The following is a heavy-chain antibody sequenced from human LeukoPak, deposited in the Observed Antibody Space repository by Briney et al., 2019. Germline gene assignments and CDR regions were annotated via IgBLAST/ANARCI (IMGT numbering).Heavy chain of an antibody. CDR2: IIPILGTA. Sequence: SVKVSCKASGGTFSSYVLNWVRQAPGQGLEWMGRIIPILGTANYAQKFQGRVTITADKSTSTAYMELSSLRSDDTAVYYCSFLPDHIALTGPGGWGQGTRVTVSS. V-gene: IGHV1-69*06. CDR3: SFLPDHIALTGPGG. D-gene: IGHD6-19*01. CDR1: GGTFSSYV. J-gene: IGHJ4*02.